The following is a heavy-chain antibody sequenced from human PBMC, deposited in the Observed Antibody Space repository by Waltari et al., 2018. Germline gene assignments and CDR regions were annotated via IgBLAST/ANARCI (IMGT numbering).Heavy chain of an antibody. Sequence: QVQLVESGGGVVQPGRSLRLSCAASGLTFSAYGMHWVRQAPGKGLGWVAVMSYDGRNKNYADSVKGRVTISRDSSNNTLYLQMNSLRAEDTAVYYCAKDDGRGLCFDYWGQGTLVTVSS. D-gene: IGHD1-26*01. J-gene: IGHJ4*02. CDR3: AKDDGRGLCFDY. CDR1: GLTFSAYG. CDR2: MSYDGRNK. V-gene: IGHV3-30*18.